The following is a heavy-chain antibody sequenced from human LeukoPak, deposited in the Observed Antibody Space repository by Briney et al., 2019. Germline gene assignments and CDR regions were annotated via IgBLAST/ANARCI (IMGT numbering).Heavy chain of an antibody. CDR3: ATRPSGWYISDPFDY. V-gene: IGHV1-24*01. CDR2: FDPEDGET. J-gene: IGHJ4*02. D-gene: IGHD6-19*01. Sequence: ASVKASCKVSGYTLTELSMHWVRQAPGKGLEWMGGFDPEDGETIYAQKFQGRVTMTEDTSTDTAYMELSSLRSEDTAVYYCATRPSGWYISDPFDYWGQGTLVTVSS. CDR1: GYTLTELS.